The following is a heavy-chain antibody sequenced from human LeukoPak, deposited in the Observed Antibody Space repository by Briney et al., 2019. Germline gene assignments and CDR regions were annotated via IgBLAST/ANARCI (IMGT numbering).Heavy chain of an antibody. J-gene: IGHJ4*02. CDR1: XXSISTYY. D-gene: IGHD3-10*01. CDR3: AREVITMVRGVITFTGFDY. V-gene: IGHV4-4*07. CDR2: ISTSGST. Sequence: SETLSLTCTXXXXSISTYYWSWIRQPAGKGLEWIGHISTSGSTSYNPSLKSRVTMSVDTSKNQFSLRLRSVTAADTAVYYCAREVITMVRGVITFTGFDYWGQGTLVTVSS.